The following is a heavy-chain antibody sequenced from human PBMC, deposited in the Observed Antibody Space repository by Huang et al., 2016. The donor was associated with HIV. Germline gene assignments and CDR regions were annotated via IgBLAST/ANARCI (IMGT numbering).Heavy chain of an antibody. Sequence: VESGGRLVQPGGSIRLSWVGSTFSFGAYWMSWVRQTPGKGLEWVANIKQDESEKYYVESVKGRFNISRDNAKKILFLQMDNVRVEDTATYYCATKTGAMDIWGQGTAVTVS. V-gene: IGHV3-7*01. CDR2: IKQDESEK. CDR1: TFSFGAYW. D-gene: IGHD1-7*01. J-gene: IGHJ6*02. CDR3: ATKTGAMDI.